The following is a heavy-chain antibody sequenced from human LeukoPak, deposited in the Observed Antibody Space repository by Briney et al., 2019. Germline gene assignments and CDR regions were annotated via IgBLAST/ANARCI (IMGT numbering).Heavy chain of an antibody. Sequence: GGSLRLSCAASGFTFSSYGMHWVRQAPGKGLEWVAVIWYDGSNKYYADSVKGRFTISRDNSKNTLYLQMNSLRAEDTAVYYCARRIHPPPHYYYYGMDVWGQGTTVTVSS. CDR2: IWYDGSNK. CDR3: ARRIHPPPHYYYYGMDV. CDR1: GFTFSSYG. V-gene: IGHV3-33*01. J-gene: IGHJ6*02. D-gene: IGHD2-15*01.